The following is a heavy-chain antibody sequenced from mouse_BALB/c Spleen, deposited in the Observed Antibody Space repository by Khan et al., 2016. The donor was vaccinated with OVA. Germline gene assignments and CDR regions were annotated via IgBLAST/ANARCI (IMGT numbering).Heavy chain of an antibody. CDR1: GYSITSDYA. CDR2: ISYSGRT. Sequence: EVQLQESGPGLVKPSQSLSLTCTVTGYSITSDYAWNWIRQFPGNKLEWMGYISYSGRTSYNPSLKSRISITRDTSKNQFFLQLNSVTTEVTATYYCASTVTITTVVATDFDYWGQGTTLTVSS. J-gene: IGHJ2*01. CDR3: ASTVTITTVVATDFDY. D-gene: IGHD1-1*01. V-gene: IGHV3-2*02.